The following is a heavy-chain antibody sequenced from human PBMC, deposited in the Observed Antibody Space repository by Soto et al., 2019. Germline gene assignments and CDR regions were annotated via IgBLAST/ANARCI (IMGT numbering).Heavy chain of an antibody. J-gene: IGHJ4*02. CDR1: GYTFSSYA. D-gene: IGHD7-27*01. Sequence: QVHLVQSGAEVRKPGASVKVSCKASGYTFSSYAMHWVRQAPGQRLKWMGWINAGYGNTKSSQKFQDRVTISRDTPASTAYMELTSLRSEDTAVYYCARDTGDGTFDFWGQGTLVTVSS. V-gene: IGHV1-3*01. CDR3: ARDTGDGTFDF. CDR2: INAGYGNT.